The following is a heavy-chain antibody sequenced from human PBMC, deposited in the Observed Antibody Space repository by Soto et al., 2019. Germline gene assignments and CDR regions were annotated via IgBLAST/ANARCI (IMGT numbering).Heavy chain of an antibody. CDR3: VGTYDDSRNLDF. D-gene: IGHD4-17*01. V-gene: IGHV3-53*02. J-gene: IGHJ4*02. Sequence: EVQLVEIGGGLVQTGGSLRLSCAASGFTVSSNYMNWVRQAPGKGLEWVSVISGSGTTFYADSVKGRFTTSRDNSKNTVYLQMNSLRDEDMAVYYCVGTYDDSRNLDFWGQGALVTVSS. CDR1: GFTVSSNY. CDR2: ISGSGTT.